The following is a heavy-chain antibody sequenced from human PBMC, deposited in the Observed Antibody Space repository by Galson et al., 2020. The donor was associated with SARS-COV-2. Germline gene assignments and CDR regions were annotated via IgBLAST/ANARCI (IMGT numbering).Heavy chain of an antibody. V-gene: IGHV1-18*01. CDR2: ISEYNGNP. Sequence: ASVKVSCKASGYTFTSYGIIWVRQAPGQGLEWMGWISEYNGNPHYAHKPQGRVPMTTDKSTSTAYMELRGLSSDDTGVEYCAGDTNLDYYDSSEAPNRLDPWGQGTLVAVSS. D-gene: IGHD3-22*01. J-gene: IGHJ5*02. CDR3: AGDTNLDYYDSSEAPNRLDP. CDR1: GYTFTSYG.